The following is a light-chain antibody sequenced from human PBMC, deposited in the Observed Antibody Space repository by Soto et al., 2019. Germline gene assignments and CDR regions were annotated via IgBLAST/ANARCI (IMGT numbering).Light chain of an antibody. V-gene: IGKV1-39*01. J-gene: IGKJ4*01. Sequence: DIQMTQSPSSLSASVGDRVTITCRASQSISSYLNWYQQKPGKAPKLLIYAASSWQSGVPSRFSGSGSGTDFTLTSSSLQPEDFDTYYCQQSYSTLALTFGGETTVEIK. CDR3: QQSYSTLALT. CDR2: AAS. CDR1: QSISSY.